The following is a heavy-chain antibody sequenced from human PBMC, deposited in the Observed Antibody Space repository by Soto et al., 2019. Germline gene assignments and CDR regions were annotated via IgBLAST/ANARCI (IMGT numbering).Heavy chain of an antibody. Sequence: QVQLQESGPGLVKPSQTLSLTCTVSGGSISSGGFYRSWIRQHPEKGLEWIGYIYYSGSTYYNPFPQRRVNTTGNPSKKKFSLKLSSVTARDTAGYLCGRASRRGAYGGDFDYWGQGTLVTVSS. CDR2: IYYSGST. CDR3: GRASRRGAYGGDFDY. D-gene: IGHD1-26*01. CDR1: GGSISSGGFY. J-gene: IGHJ4*02. V-gene: IGHV4-31*03.